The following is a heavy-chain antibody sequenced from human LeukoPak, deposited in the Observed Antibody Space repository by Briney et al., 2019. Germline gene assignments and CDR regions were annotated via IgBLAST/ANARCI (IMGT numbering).Heavy chain of an antibody. Sequence: GASVKVSCKASGGTFSSYAISWVRQAPGQGLEWMGWMNPNSGNTGYAQKFQGRVTITRNTSISTAYMELSSLRSEDTAVYYCARGEYQLLYFYYYYYMDVWGKGTTVTVSS. CDR1: GGTFSSYA. D-gene: IGHD2-2*02. V-gene: IGHV1-8*03. CDR2: MNPNSGNT. J-gene: IGHJ6*03. CDR3: ARGEYQLLYFYYYYYMDV.